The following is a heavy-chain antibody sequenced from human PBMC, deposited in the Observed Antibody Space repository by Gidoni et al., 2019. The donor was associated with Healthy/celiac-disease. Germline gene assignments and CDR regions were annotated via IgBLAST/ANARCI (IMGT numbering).Heavy chain of an antibody. CDR1: GVTFSSHR. J-gene: IGHJ3*02. CDR2: ISSSSSTI. D-gene: IGHD3-22*01. Sequence: EVQLVESGGGLVQTGGSLRLSCAASGVTFSSHRIHWVRQAPGKGLEWFSYISSSSSTIYYADSVKGRFTISRDNAKNSLYLQMNSLRAEDTAVYYCARPTGDDLDYYDSSGPDAFDIWGQGTMVTVSS. V-gene: IGHV3-48*01. CDR3: ARPTGDDLDYYDSSGPDAFDI.